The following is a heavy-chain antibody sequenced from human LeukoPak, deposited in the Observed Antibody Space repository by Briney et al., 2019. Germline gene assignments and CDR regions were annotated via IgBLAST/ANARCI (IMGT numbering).Heavy chain of an antibody. J-gene: IGHJ4*02. V-gene: IGHV4-34*01. D-gene: IGHD6-19*01. CDR3: ARGLSAVAGKGY. CDR2: INHSGSN. Sequence: SETLSLTCAVYGGSFSGYYWSWIRQPPGKGLEWIGEINHSGSNNYNPSLKSRVTISVDTSKNQFSLKLSSVTAADTAVYYCARGLSAVAGKGYWGQGTLVSVSS. CDR1: GGSFSGYY.